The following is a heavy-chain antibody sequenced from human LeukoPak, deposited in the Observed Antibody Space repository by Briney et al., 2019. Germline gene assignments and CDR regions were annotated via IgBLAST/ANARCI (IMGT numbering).Heavy chain of an antibody. D-gene: IGHD3-10*01. CDR2: IYYSGST. J-gene: IGHJ4*02. CDR3: ARRRGEYYFDY. CDR1: GGSISSSSYY. V-gene: IGHV4-39*01. Sequence: SETLSLTCTVSGGSISSSSYYWGWIRQPPGKGLEWIGSIYYSGSTYYNPSLKSRVTISVDTSKNQFSLKLSSVTVADTAVYYCARRRGEYYFDYWGQGTLVTVSS.